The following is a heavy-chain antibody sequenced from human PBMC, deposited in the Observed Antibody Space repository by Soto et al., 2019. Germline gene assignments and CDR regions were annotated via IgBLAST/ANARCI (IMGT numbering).Heavy chain of an antibody. J-gene: IGHJ4*02. V-gene: IGHV1-69*01. CDR2: IIPIFGTA. D-gene: IGHD1-26*01. CDR3: ARDGGRRSGWIDY. CDR1: GGTFSSYS. Sequence: QVQLVQSGAEVKKPGSSVKVSCKASGGTFSSYSINWVRQAPGQGLEWMGEIIPIFGTANYAQKFQGRVTITADESTSRAYMEVSSVISEDAAVYYCARDGGRRSGWIDYWGQGTLVTVSS.